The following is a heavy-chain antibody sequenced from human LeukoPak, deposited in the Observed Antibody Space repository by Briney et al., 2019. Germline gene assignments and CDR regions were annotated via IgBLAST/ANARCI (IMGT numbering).Heavy chain of an antibody. V-gene: IGHV1-18*01. J-gene: IGHJ4*02. CDR3: ARGIRFSRYSSSWYEDY. D-gene: IGHD6-13*01. Sequence: ASVKVSCKASGYTFTSYGISWVRQAPGQGLEWMGWISAYNGNTNYAQKLQGRVTMTTDTSTSTAYMELRSLRSDDTAVYYCARGIRFSRYSSSWYEDYWGQGTLVTVSS. CDR2: ISAYNGNT. CDR1: GYTFTSYG.